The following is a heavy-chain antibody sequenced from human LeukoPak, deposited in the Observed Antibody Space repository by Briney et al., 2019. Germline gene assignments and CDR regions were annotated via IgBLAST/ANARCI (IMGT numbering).Heavy chain of an antibody. CDR2: INANSGGT. Sequence: ASVKVSCKASGYTFSSYGISWVRQAPGQGLEWMGWINANSGGTNYAQKFQGRVTMTRDTSISTTYMELSSLRSDDTAVYFCARGEVTVATPFVVYWGQGTLVTVSS. V-gene: IGHV1-2*02. D-gene: IGHD4-23*01. CDR3: ARGEVTVATPFVVY. CDR1: GYTFSSYG. J-gene: IGHJ4*02.